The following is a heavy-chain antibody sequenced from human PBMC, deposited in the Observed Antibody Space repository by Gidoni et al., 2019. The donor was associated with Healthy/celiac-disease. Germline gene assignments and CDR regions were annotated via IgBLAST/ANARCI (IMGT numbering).Heavy chain of an antibody. CDR3: ARNRYSGSYRGPSWGY. D-gene: IGHD1-26*01. V-gene: IGHV1-69*01. CDR1: GGTSSSYA. Sequence: QVQLVQSGAEAKKPGSSVKVSCKASGGTSSSYAISWARQAPGQGLEWMGGIIPIFGTANYAQKFQGRVTITADESTSTAYMELSSLRSEDTAVYYCARNRYSGSYRGPSWGYWGQGTLVTVSS. J-gene: IGHJ4*02. CDR2: IIPIFGTA.